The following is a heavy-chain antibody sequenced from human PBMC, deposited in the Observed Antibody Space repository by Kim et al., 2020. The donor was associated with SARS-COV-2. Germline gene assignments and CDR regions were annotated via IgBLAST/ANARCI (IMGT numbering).Heavy chain of an antibody. CDR3: ASRRYTGTYYYFDY. Sequence: GGSLRLSCAASGFTFSSYWMHWVRQAPGKGLVWVSRINSDGGTTSYADSVKGRFTISRDNAKSTLYLQMNSLRAEDTAVYYCASRRYTGTYYYFDYWGQGTLVTVPS. V-gene: IGHV3-74*01. J-gene: IGHJ4*02. CDR1: GFTFSSYW. CDR2: INSDGGTT. D-gene: IGHD1-26*01.